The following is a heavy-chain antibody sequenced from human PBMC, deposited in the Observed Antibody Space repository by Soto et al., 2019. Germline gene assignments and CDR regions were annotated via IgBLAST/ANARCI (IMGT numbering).Heavy chain of an antibody. CDR3: AKSTIFGVVRGYFDY. Sequence: GGSLRLSCAASGFTFSSYAMSWVRQAPGKGLEWVSAISGSGGSTYYADSVKGRFTISRDNSKNTLYLQMNSLRAGDTAVYYCAKSTIFGVVRGYFDYWGQGTLVTVSS. V-gene: IGHV3-23*01. CDR2: ISGSGGST. D-gene: IGHD3-3*01. J-gene: IGHJ4*02. CDR1: GFTFSSYA.